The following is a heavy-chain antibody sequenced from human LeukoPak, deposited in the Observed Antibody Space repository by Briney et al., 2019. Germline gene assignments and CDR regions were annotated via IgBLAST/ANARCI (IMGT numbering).Heavy chain of an antibody. CDR2: ISSSSSTI. CDR1: GFTFSSYS. D-gene: IGHD6-13*01. V-gene: IGHV3-48*01. J-gene: IGHJ6*02. Sequence: GGSLRLSCAASGFTFSSYSMNWVRQAPGKGLEWVSYISSSSSTIYYADSVKGRFTISRDNAKNSLYLQMNSLRAEDTAVYYCARDEIAAAKNWYYGMDVWGQGTTVTVSS. CDR3: ARDEIAAAKNWYYGMDV.